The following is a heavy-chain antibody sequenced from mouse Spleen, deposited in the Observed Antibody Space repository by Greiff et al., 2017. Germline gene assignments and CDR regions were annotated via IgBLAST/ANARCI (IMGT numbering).Heavy chain of an antibody. CDR1: GYTFTSYW. D-gene: IGHD1-2*01. J-gene: IGHJ1*01. Sequence: VMLVESGAELAKPGASVKMSCKASGYTFTSYWMHWVKQRPGQGLEWIGYINPSTGYTEYNQKFKDKATLTADKSSSTAYMQLSSLTSEDSAVYYCAILLRLPFYWYFDVWGAGTTVTVSS. CDR2: INPSTGYT. CDR3: AILLRLPFYWYFDV. V-gene: IGHV1-7*01.